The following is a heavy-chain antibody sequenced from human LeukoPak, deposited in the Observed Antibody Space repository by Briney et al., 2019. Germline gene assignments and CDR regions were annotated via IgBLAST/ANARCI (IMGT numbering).Heavy chain of an antibody. V-gene: IGHV4-4*07. D-gene: IGHD4-17*01. CDR2: IYSSGST. J-gene: IGHJ4*02. CDR1: GGSISSYY. Sequence: PSETLSLTCTVSGGSISSYYWSWIRQPAGKGLEWIGRIYSSGSTNYSPSLKSRVTLSVDTSKNQLSLKLSSVTAADTAVYYCATFPYGDRAFDFWGQGALVTVSS. CDR3: ATFPYGDRAFDF.